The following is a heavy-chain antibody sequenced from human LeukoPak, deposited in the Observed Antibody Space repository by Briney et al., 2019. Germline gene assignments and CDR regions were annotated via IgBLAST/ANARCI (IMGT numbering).Heavy chain of an antibody. Sequence: SETLSLTCTVSGGSISSGDYYWSWIRQPPGRGLEWIGYIYYSGSTYYNPSLKSRVTISVDTSKNQFSLKLSSVTAADTAVYYCAREEDILTGYWVWGQGTLVTVPS. CDR2: IYYSGST. D-gene: IGHD3-9*01. CDR1: GGSISSGDYY. J-gene: IGHJ4*02. CDR3: AREEDILTGYWV. V-gene: IGHV4-30-4*08.